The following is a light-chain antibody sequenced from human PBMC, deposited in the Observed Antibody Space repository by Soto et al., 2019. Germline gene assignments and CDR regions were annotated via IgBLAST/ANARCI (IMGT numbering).Light chain of an antibody. Sequence: QTVVTQEPSLTVSPGGTVTLTCGSSTGPVTHGHFPYWFQQKPGQAPRPLIYDTDNKHSWTPARFSASLLGDKAALTLSGALPEDEADYYCLLSYTGRLYVFGPGTKVTVL. V-gene: IGLV7-46*01. CDR3: LLSYTGRLYV. J-gene: IGLJ1*01. CDR2: DTD. CDR1: TGPVTHGHF.